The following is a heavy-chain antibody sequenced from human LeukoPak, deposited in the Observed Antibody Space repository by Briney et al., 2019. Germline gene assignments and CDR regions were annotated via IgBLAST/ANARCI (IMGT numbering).Heavy chain of an antibody. Sequence: PSETLSLTCTVSGGPISSYYWSWIRQPPGKGLEWIGYIYYSGSTNYNPSLKSRVTISVDTSKNQFSLKLSSVTAADTAVYYCARDGRGAAAGTYFDYWGQGTLVTVSS. V-gene: IGHV4-59*01. J-gene: IGHJ4*02. D-gene: IGHD6-13*01. CDR1: GGPISSYY. CDR2: IYYSGST. CDR3: ARDGRGAAAGTYFDY.